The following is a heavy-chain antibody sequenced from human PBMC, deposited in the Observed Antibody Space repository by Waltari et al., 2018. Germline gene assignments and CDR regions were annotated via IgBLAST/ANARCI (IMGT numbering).Heavy chain of an antibody. J-gene: IGHJ4*02. CDR3: ARDPPTVTTYSYFDY. CDR2: TIPILGIA. V-gene: IGHV1-69*04. Sequence: QVQLVQSGAEVKKPGSSVKVSCKASGGTFSSYAISWVRQAPGQGLEWMGGTIPILGIATYAQKFQGRVTITADESTSTAYMELSSLRSEDTAVYYCARDPPTVTTYSYFDYWGQGTLVTVSS. CDR1: GGTFSSYA. D-gene: IGHD4-4*01.